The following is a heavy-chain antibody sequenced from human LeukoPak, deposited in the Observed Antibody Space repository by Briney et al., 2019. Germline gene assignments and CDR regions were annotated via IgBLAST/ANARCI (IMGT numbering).Heavy chain of an antibody. CDR1: GFTFSSYA. V-gene: IGHV3-23*01. CDR2: IYFSGGNT. CDR3: AKDQGQAIVPRRFDY. Sequence: PGGSLRLSCAASGFTFSSYAMSWVRQAPGKGLEWVSTIYFSGGNTYSADSVKGRFTISRDNAKNTLYLQMNSLRVDDTAVYYCAKDQGQAIVPRRFDYWGQGTLVTVSS. D-gene: IGHD1-26*01. J-gene: IGHJ4*02.